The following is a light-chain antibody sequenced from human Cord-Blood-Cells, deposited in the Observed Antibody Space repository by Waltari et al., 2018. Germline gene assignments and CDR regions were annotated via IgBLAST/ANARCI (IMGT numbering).Light chain of an antibody. CDR1: QSISSY. CDR2: AAS. V-gene: IGKV1-39*01. CDR3: QQSYSTPPT. Sequence: DIQMTQSPSSLSASVGDRVTITCRASQSISSYLNWYQQKPGKAPKLLIYAASSVQSGVPSRFSGSGSGTDFTLTISSLQPEDFATYYCQQSYSTPPTFRQGTKVEIK. J-gene: IGKJ1*01.